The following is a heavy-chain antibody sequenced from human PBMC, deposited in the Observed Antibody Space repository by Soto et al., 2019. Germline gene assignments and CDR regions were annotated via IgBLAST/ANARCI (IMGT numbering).Heavy chain of an antibody. CDR2: IYHSGST. D-gene: IGHD6-13*01. CDR3: ASGQELVRNY. J-gene: IGHJ4*02. Sequence: QLQLQESGSGLVKPSQTLSLTCAVSGGSISSGGYSWSWLRQPQGKGLECIGYIYHSGSTYYNPSRKSRVTISVDRSKNQFSLKLSSVAAADTAVYYCASGQELVRNYWGQGTLVTVSS. CDR1: GGSISSGGYS. V-gene: IGHV4-30-2*01.